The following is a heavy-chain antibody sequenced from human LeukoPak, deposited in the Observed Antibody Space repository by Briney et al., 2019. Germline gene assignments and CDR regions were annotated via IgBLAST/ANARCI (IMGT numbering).Heavy chain of an antibody. Sequence: GSLRLSCAASGFTFGSYWMSWIRQPPGKGLEWIGEINHSGSTNYNPSLKSRVTISVDTSKNQFSLKLSSVTAADTAVYYCAREIPLRYFDWLSQGIDYWGQGTLVTVSS. D-gene: IGHD3-9*01. CDR1: GFTFGSYW. J-gene: IGHJ4*02. CDR2: INHSGST. V-gene: IGHV4-34*01. CDR3: AREIPLRYFDWLSQGIDY.